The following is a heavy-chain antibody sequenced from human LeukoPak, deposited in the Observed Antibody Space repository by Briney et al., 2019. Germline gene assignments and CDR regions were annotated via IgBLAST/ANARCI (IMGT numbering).Heavy chain of an antibody. D-gene: IGHD2-15*01. CDR3: ARGCSGGSWYSENWFDP. CDR1: GYTFTGYY. V-gene: IGHV1-2*06. CDR2: INPNSGGT. Sequence: ASVKVSCKASGYTFTGYYMHWVRQAPGQGLEWMGRINPNSGGTYYAEKFQGRVTMTRDTSISTAYMELSRLRSDDTAVYYCARGCSGGSWYSENWFDPWGQGTLVTVSS. J-gene: IGHJ5*02.